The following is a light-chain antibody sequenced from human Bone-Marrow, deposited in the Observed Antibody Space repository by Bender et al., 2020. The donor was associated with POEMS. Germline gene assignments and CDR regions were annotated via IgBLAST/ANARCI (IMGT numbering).Light chain of an antibody. J-gene: IGLJ1*01. CDR3: SSYAGYNSYV. V-gene: IGLV1-40*01. Sequence: QSVLTQPPSVSGAPGQRVTISCTGSSSNTGSGYDINWYQHLPGTAPKLLIYGYNNRPSGVPDRFSGSKSGTSASLTVSGLQAEDEAEYYCSSYAGYNSYVFGTGTKVTVL. CDR2: GYN. CDR1: SSNTGSGYD.